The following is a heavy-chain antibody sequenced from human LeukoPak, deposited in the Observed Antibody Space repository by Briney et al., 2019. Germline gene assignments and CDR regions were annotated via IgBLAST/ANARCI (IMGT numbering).Heavy chain of an antibody. CDR2: ISPNSGAT. CDR1: GYTFTSYD. Sequence: ASVKVSCKASGYTFTSYDINWVRQATGQGLEWMGWISPNSGATKYAQKFQGRVTMTRDTSISTAYMELSRLRSDDTAVYYCARSAERYGGNYFDYWGQGTLVTVSS. CDR3: ARSAERYGGNYFDY. J-gene: IGHJ4*02. V-gene: IGHV1-2*02. D-gene: IGHD2-15*01.